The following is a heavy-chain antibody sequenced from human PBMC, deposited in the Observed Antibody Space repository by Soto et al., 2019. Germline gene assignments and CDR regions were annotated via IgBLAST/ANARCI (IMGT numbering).Heavy chain of an antibody. D-gene: IGHD2-15*01. CDR2: ISHDGSTQ. Sequence: PGGSLRLSCAPSGFSFSDFGMHWVRQAPGKGLEWVAAISHDGSTQYYGDSVKGRFTISRDHAKNTLYLQMNTLRAEDTAVYFCAKEVRGYCSGGSCPTVSCMGVWGQGTTVTVSS. J-gene: IGHJ6*02. CDR1: GFSFSDFG. CDR3: AKEVRGYCSGGSCPTVSCMGV. V-gene: IGHV3-30*18.